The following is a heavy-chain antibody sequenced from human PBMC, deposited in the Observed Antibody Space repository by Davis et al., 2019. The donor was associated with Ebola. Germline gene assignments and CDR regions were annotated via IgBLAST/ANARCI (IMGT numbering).Heavy chain of an antibody. V-gene: IGHV1-18*01. CDR3: ARGKKIPAAGPNWFDP. J-gene: IGHJ5*02. CDR1: GYTFTSYG. D-gene: IGHD6-13*01. Sequence: ASVKVSCKASGYTFTSYGISWVRQAPGQGLEWMGWISAYNGNTNYAQKLQGRVTMTTDTSTSTTYMELRSLRSDDTAVYYCARGKKIPAAGPNWFDPWGQGTLVTVSS. CDR2: ISAYNGNT.